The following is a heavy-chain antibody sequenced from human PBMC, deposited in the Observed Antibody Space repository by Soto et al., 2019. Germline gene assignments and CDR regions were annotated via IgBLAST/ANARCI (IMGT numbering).Heavy chain of an antibody. J-gene: IGHJ6*02. Sequence: PGVSLRLSCAASGFTFSSYAMSWVRQAPGKGLEWVSAISGSGGSTYYADSVKGRFTISRDNSKNTLYLQMNSLRAEDTAVYYCANDPIAADYYYYGMDVWGQGTTVAVYS. D-gene: IGHD6-13*01. V-gene: IGHV3-23*01. CDR2: ISGSGGST. CDR1: GFTFSSYA. CDR3: ANDPIAADYYYYGMDV.